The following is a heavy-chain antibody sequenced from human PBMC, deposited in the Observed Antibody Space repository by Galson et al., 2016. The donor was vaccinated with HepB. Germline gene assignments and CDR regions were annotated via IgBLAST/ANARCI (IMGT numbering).Heavy chain of an antibody. Sequence: QSGAEVKKPGESLKISCKGFGFIFTNSWIGWVRQMPGKGLEWMGIIFPGDSDTRYSPSLQGQVTISADKSISTAYLQWSSLQASDTAIYYCAKASRGGYQWCSGDTCYPFKVWFDPWGQGTLVTVSS. D-gene: IGHD2-15*01. CDR1: GFIFTNSW. V-gene: IGHV5-51*01. J-gene: IGHJ5*02. CDR2: IFPGDSDT. CDR3: AKASRGGYQWCSGDTCYPFKVWFDP.